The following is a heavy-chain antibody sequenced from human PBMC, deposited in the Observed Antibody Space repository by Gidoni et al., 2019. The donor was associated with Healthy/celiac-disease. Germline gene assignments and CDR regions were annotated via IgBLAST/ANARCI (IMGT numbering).Heavy chain of an antibody. D-gene: IGHD1-1*01. J-gene: IGHJ2*01. CDR3: ARVSTRKKDDWYFDL. Sequence: QSGAEVKKPGASVKVSCKASGYTFTSYAMHWVRQAPGQRLEWMRWINAGNGNTKYSQKFQGRVTITRDTSASTAYMELSSLRSEDTAVYYCARVSTRKKDDWYFDLWGRGTLVTVSS. CDR1: GYTFTSYA. V-gene: IGHV1-3*01. CDR2: INAGNGNT.